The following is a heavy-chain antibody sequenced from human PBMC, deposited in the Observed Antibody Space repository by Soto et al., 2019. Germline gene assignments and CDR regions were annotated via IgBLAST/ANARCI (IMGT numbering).Heavy chain of an antibody. V-gene: IGHV4-31*03. D-gene: IGHD6-13*01. J-gene: IGHJ5*02. Sequence: QVQLQESGPGLVKPSQTLSLTCTVSGGSISSGGYYWSWIRPHPGKGLEWIGNIYYSGRTYYNPSLKRRVTISVDTSKNQCSLKVGSVTGADTAVYYCARVFSDSSSFFDPWGQGTLVTVSS. CDR2: IYYSGRT. CDR1: GGSISSGGYY. CDR3: ARVFSDSSSFFDP.